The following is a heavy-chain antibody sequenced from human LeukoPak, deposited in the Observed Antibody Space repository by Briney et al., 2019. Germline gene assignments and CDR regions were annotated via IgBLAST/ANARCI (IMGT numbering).Heavy chain of an antibody. V-gene: IGHV4-59*01. CDR2: IYYSGST. J-gene: IGHJ4*02. CDR3: AAGLDSIAAAGPEIDY. D-gene: IGHD6-13*01. CDR1: GGSISSYY. Sequence: SETLSLTCTVSGGSISSYYWSWIRQPPGKGLEWIGYIYYSGSTNYNPSLKSRVTISVDTSKYQFSLKLSSVTAADTAVYYCAAGLDSIAAAGPEIDYWGQGTLVTVSS.